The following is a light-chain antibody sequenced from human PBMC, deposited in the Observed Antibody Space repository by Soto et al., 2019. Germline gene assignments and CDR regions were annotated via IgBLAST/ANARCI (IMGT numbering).Light chain of an antibody. J-gene: IGLJ2*01. CDR3: CSYAGSYTLV. CDR1: SSDVGGYNY. CDR2: DVN. Sequence: QSALTQPRSVPGSPGQSVTISCTGTSSDVGGYNYVSWYQHHPGKAPKLMIYDVNERASGVPDRFSGSKSGNTASLTISGLQAEDEADYHCCSYAGSYTLVFGGGTKLTVL. V-gene: IGLV2-11*01.